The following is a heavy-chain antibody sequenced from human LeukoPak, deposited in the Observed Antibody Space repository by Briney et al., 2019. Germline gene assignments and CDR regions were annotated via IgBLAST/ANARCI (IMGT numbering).Heavy chain of an antibody. CDR2: IKPDGREK. CDR1: GFTFSSFW. Sequence: GGSLRLSCEASGFTFSSFWMNWVRQAPGKGLEWVASIKPDGREKWYVDSVKGRFTISRDNAKNSLYLQMNSLRAEDTAVYYCARGSDLKYFQYWGQGTLVTVSS. J-gene: IGHJ1*01. CDR3: ARGSDLKYFQY. V-gene: IGHV3-7*01.